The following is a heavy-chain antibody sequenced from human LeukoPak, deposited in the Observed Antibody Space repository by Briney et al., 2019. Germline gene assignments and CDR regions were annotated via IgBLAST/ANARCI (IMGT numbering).Heavy chain of an antibody. CDR3: ARQEVVPAHGMDV. D-gene: IGHD2-15*01. V-gene: IGHV5-10-1*01. CDR1: GYRFTSYW. Sequence: GESLKISCKGSGYRFTSYWIGWVRPMPGKGLEWMGRIDPSDSYTNYSPSFQGHVTISADKSISTAYLQWSSLKASDTAMYYCARQEVVPAHGMDVWGKGTTVTVSS. J-gene: IGHJ6*04. CDR2: IDPSDSYT.